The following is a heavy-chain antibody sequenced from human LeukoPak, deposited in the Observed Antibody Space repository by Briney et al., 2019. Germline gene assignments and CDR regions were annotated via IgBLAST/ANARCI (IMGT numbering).Heavy chain of an antibody. V-gene: IGHV4-34*01. J-gene: IGHJ4*02. CDR2: INHSGST. D-gene: IGHD6-19*01. CDR1: GGSFSGYY. Sequence: NPSETLSLTCAVYGGSFSGYYWSWIRQPPGKGLEWIGEINHSGSTNYNPSLKSRVTISVDTSKNQFSLKLSSVTAADTAVYYCARLQQWLLDYWGQGTLVTVSS. CDR3: ARLQQWLLDY.